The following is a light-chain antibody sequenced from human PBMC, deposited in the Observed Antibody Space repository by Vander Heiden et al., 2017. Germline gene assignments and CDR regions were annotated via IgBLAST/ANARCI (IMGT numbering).Light chain of an antibody. CDR1: QSVSTY. J-gene: IGKJ1*01. V-gene: IGKV3-11*01. CDR3: QQRTNWPRT. CDR2: DAS. Sequence: ELVFTQSPPTVSLSPGERATLSCRASQSVSTYLAWYQQKPGQAPRLLIYDASNRATGIPVRFSGSGSGTDFTLTISSLEPEDFAVYYCQQRTNWPRTFGQGTKVEI.